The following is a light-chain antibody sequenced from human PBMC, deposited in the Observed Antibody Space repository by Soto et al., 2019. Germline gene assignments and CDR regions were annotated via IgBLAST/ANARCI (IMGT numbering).Light chain of an antibody. Sequence: EIVMTQSPATLSVSPGERATLSCRASQGVSSNLAWYQQKPGQAPRLLIYGASTRATGIPDRFSGSGSGTDFTLTISRLEPEDFAVYYCQQYGSSPLTFVGGTKV. CDR3: QQYGSSPLT. CDR1: QGVSSN. CDR2: GAS. J-gene: IGKJ4*01. V-gene: IGKV3-20*01.